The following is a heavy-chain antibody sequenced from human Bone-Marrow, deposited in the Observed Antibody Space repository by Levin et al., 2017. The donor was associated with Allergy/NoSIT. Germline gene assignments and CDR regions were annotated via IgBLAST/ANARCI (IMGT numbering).Heavy chain of an antibody. V-gene: IGHV3-66*01. CDR2: IHSGDTT. CDR3: ASRSVRFLGTPPSGFAWGYDG. CDR1: GFTVSGTD. D-gene: IGHD3-3*01. Sequence: ETLSLTCAASGFTVSGTDMSWLRQAPGKGLEWVSVIHSGDTTYYADSVKGRFTISRDNSKNTLSLQINSLRVEDTAVYYCASRSVRFLGTPPSGFAWGYDGWGQGTTVTVSS. J-gene: IGHJ6*02.